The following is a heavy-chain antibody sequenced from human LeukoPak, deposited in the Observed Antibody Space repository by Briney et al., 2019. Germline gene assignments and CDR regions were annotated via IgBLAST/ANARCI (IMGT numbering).Heavy chain of an antibody. J-gene: IGHJ4*02. CDR2: ISGSGGST. D-gene: IGHD3-9*01. CDR1: GFTFSSYA. CDR3: AKDRGGYYDILTGSGYYFDY. Sequence: PGGSLRLSCAASGFTFSSYAMSWVRQAPGKGLEWVSAISGSGGSTHYADSVKGRFTISRDNSKNTLYLQMNSLRAEDTAVYYCAKDRGGYYDILTGSGYYFDYWGQGTLVTVSS. V-gene: IGHV3-23*01.